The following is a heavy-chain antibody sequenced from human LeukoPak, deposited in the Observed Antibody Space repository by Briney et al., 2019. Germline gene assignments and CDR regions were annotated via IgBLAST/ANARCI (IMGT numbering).Heavy chain of an antibody. Sequence: SETLSLTCTVSGGSISSYYWSWIRQPPGKGLGWIGYIYYSGSTNYNPSLKSRVTISVDTSKNQFSLKLSSVTAADTAVCYCARGGGRDGYNWSFGYWGQGTLVTVSS. CDR3: ARGGGRDGYNWSFGY. V-gene: IGHV4-59*01. J-gene: IGHJ4*02. D-gene: IGHD5-24*01. CDR1: GGSISSYY. CDR2: IYYSGST.